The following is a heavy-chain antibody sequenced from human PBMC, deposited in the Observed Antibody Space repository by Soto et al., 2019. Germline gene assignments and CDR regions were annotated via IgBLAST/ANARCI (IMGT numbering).Heavy chain of an antibody. CDR1: GCTFSSYS. V-gene: IGHV3-21*01. D-gene: IGHD6-19*01. Sequence: EVQLVESGGGLVKPGGSLRLSCAASGCTFSSYSMNWVRQAPGKGLEWVSSISTSSRYIHYADSVKGRFTISRDNAKNSMYLQMNSLRAEDTAVYYCARGGSGRYEDVDYWGQGTLVTVSS. CDR2: ISTSSRYI. J-gene: IGHJ4*02. CDR3: ARGGSGRYEDVDY.